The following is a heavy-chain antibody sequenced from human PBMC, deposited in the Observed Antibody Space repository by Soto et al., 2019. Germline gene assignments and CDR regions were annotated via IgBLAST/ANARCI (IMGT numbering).Heavy chain of an antibody. J-gene: IGHJ6*02. V-gene: IGHV3-7*01. CDR1: GFAFSIYW. Sequence: GGSLRLSCAAAGFAFSIYWMSWVRQAPRKGLEWVANIKQDGSEKYYVDSVKGRFTISRDNAKNSLYLQMNSLRAEDTAVYYCTMPRIDYYYYYGMDVWGQGTTVTVSS. CDR3: TMPRIDYYYYYGMDV. CDR2: IKQDGSEK.